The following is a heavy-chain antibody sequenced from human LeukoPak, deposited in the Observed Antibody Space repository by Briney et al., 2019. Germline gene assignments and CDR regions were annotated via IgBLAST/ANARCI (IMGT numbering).Heavy chain of an antibody. CDR2: IYYSGST. CDR1: GGSISSSSYY. J-gene: IGHJ4*02. V-gene: IGHV4-39*01. CDR3: ASLLSGSYARIDY. Sequence: PSETLSLTCTVSGGSISSSSYYWGWIRQPPGKGLEWIGSIYYSGSTYYNPSLKGRVTISVDTSKNQFSLKLSSVTAADTAVYYCASLLSGSYARIDYWGQGTLVTVSS. D-gene: IGHD1-26*01.